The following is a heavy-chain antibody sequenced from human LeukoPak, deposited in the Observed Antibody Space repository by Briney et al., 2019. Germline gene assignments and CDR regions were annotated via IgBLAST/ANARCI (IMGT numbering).Heavy chain of an antibody. CDR3: ARDPSLYCATTSCYDLDY. V-gene: IGHV3-48*04. D-gene: IGHD2-2*01. CDR1: GFAFGAYS. CDR2: ISSGSDVI. Sequence: GGSLRLSCEASGFAFGAYSMNWVRQAAGKGLEWVSYISSGSDVIHYADSVKGRFTISRDNVRNSLYLQMDSLRPEDTAVYYCARDPSLYCATTSCYDLDYWGQGTLVTVSS. J-gene: IGHJ4*02.